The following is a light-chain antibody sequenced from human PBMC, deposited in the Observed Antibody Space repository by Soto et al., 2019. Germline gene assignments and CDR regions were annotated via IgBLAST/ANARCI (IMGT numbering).Light chain of an antibody. Sequence: EIAMTQSPTTLSVSTGARATLSCRASQSVSNNLAWYQQKPGKAPRLLIYGASTRATGIPARFSGSGSGTEFTLTISSLQSEDFAVYYCQQYGNPPLTFGGGTKVDIK. V-gene: IGKV3-15*01. J-gene: IGKJ4*02. CDR2: GAS. CDR3: QQYGNPPLT. CDR1: QSVSNN.